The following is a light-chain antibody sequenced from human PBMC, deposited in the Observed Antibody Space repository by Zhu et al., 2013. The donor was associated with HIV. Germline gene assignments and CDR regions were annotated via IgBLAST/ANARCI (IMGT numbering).Light chain of an antibody. CDR3: QQYATSSLT. CDR2: GAS. Sequence: EIVLTQSPGTLSASPGERATLSCRASQSVSSNYLAWYQHKPGQAPRLLIYGASSRATGIPDRFSGSGSGTDFTLTISKLEPEDFAVYYCQQYATSSLTFGGGTKVEI. J-gene: IGKJ4*01. CDR1: QSVSSNY. V-gene: IGKV3-20*01.